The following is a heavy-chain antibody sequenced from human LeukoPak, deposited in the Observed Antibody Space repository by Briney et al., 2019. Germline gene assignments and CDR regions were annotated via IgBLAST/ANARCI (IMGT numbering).Heavy chain of an antibody. V-gene: IGHV1-18*01. CDR2: ISAYNGNT. CDR1: GYTFTSYG. J-gene: IGHJ6*03. D-gene: IGHD2-2*02. CDR3: ARGRLYKGLPNYYYMDV. Sequence: GASVKVSCKASGYTFTSYGISWVRQAPGQGLEWMGWISAYNGNTNYAQKLQGRVTMTTDTSTSTAYMDLRSLRSDDTAVYYCARGRLYKGLPNYYYMDVWGKGTTVTVSS.